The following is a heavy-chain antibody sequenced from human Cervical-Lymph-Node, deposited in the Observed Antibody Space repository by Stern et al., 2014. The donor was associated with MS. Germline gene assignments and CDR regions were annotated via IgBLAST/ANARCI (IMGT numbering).Heavy chain of an antibody. D-gene: IGHD2-2*01. CDR1: GGSISSGGYY. Sequence: QVQLQESGPGLVKPSQTLSLTCTVSGGSISSGGYYWSWIRQHPGKGLEWIGYIYYSGSTYYNPSLKSRVTISVDTSKNQFSLKLSSVTAADTAVYYCARDLDRYCSSTSCPGEGLYPWGQGTLVTVSS. V-gene: IGHV4-31*03. J-gene: IGHJ5*02. CDR3: ARDLDRYCSSTSCPGEGLYP. CDR2: IYYSGST.